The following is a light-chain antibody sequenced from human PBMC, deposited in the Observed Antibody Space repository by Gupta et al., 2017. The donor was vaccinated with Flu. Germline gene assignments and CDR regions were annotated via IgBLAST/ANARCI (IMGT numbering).Light chain of an antibody. J-gene: IGKJ1*01. Sequence: PSSLSASVGDRVTITCRASESIGNYLSWYQQKVGRPPRLLIYDASRLQGGVPSRFSGSRSGTDFTLTISGLQPEDFAAYSCLQSYMTPRTFGPGTKVEVK. CDR2: DAS. CDR3: LQSYMTPRT. CDR1: ESIGNY. V-gene: IGKV1-39*01.